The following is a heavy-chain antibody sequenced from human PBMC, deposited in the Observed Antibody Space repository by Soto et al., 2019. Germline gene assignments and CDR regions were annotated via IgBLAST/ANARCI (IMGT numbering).Heavy chain of an antibody. CDR1: GFTFSNYW. D-gene: IGHD3-3*01. CDR3: ARDSPNVLRFLERLYIFEY. CDR2: INSDGSST. Sequence: GGSLRLSCAASGFTFSNYWMHWVRQAPGEGPMWVSRINSDGSSTTYADSVKGRFTISRDNAKNTLYLQMNSLRAEDTAVYYCARDSPNVLRFLERLYIFEYWGQATLVTVSS. V-gene: IGHV3-74*01. J-gene: IGHJ4*02.